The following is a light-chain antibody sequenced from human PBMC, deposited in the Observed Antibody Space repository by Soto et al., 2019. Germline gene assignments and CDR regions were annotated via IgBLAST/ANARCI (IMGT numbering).Light chain of an antibody. CDR3: NSYTSTSTWL. J-gene: IGLJ3*02. Sequence: QSVLTQPASVCGSPGQSITISCTGTSSDVGGYNYVSWFQHHPGKVPKLMIYEVSNRPSGVSNRFSGSKSGNTASLTISGLQAEDEADYYCNSYTSTSTWLFGGGTKLTVL. CDR2: EVS. V-gene: IGLV2-14*01. CDR1: SSDVGGYNY.